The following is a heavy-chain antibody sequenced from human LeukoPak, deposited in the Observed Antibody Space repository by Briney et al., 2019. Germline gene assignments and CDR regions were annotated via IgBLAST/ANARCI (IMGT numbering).Heavy chain of an antibody. CDR1: GYTFTSYD. CDR2: MNPNSGNI. Sequence: GASVKVSCKASGYTFTSYDISWVRQATGQGLEWMGWMNPNSGNIGYAQKLQGRVTMTTDTSTSTACMELRSLRSDDTAVYYCARGRWLQAKYYYYMDVWGEGTTVTVSS. CDR3: ARGRWLQAKYYYYMDV. D-gene: IGHD5-24*01. V-gene: IGHV1-8*01. J-gene: IGHJ6*03.